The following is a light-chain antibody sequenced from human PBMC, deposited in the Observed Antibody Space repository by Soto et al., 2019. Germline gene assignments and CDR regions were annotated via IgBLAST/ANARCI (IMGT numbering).Light chain of an antibody. Sequence: QSVLTQPASVSGSPGQSITISCTGTSSDVGGYNYVSWYQQHPGKAPKLMIYDVSNRPSGVSNRLSGSESGNTASLTISGLQAEDEADYYCSSYTSSSAFAFGTGTKVTVL. CDR3: SSYTSSSAFA. V-gene: IGLV2-14*01. J-gene: IGLJ1*01. CDR2: DVS. CDR1: SSDVGGYNY.